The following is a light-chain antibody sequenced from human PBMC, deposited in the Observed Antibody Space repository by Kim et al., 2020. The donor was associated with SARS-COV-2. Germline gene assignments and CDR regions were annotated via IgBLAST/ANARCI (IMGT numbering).Light chain of an antibody. J-gene: IGKJ1*01. CDR3: RQRSNWPPT. V-gene: IGKV3-11*01. CDR1: HSVNSY. Sequence: EIVLTQSPATLSLSPGERATLSCRASHSVNSYLVWYQQKPAQPPRLLIYDVSNRASGIPARFSGSGSGTDFTLTHSSLEPEDFAVYYCRQRSNWPPTFGQGTKVDIK. CDR2: DVS.